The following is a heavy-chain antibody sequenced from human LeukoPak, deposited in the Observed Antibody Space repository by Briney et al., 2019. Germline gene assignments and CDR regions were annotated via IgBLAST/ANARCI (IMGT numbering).Heavy chain of an antibody. J-gene: IGHJ6*02. CDR2: IVVGSGNT. CDR3: AADRRDCSSTSCYEVDYYYYGMDV. V-gene: IGHV1-58*01. Sequence: SVKVSCKASGFTFTSSAVQWVRQARGQRLEWIGWIVVGSGNTNYAQKFQERVTITRDMSTSTAYMELSSLRSEDTAVYYCAADRRDCSSTSCYEVDYYYYGMDVWGQGTTVTVS. D-gene: IGHD2-2*01. CDR1: GFTFTSSA.